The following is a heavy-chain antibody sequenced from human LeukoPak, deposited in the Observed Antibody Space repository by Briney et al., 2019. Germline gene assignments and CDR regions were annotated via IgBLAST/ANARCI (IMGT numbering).Heavy chain of an antibody. J-gene: IGHJ4*02. V-gene: IGHV3-53*01. Sequence: GGSLRLSCAASGFTVSSNYTSWVRQAPGKGLEWVSVIYSGGSTYYADSVKGRFTISRDNSKNTLYLQMNSLRAEDTAVYYCARERGDSSSWYLDYWGQGTLVTVSS. CDR1: GFTVSSNY. D-gene: IGHD6-13*01. CDR3: ARERGDSSSWYLDY. CDR2: IYSGGST.